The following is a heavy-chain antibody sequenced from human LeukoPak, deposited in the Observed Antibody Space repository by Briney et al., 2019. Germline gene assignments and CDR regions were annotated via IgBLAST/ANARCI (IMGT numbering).Heavy chain of an antibody. Sequence: GGSLRLSCAASGFTCSSYAMTWVRQAPGKGLEWVSGISGSGGSTYYADSVKGRFTISRDNSKNTLYVQMNSLRAEDTAVYYCAKSDYYDSSGYYYGSDYWGQGTLVTVSS. J-gene: IGHJ4*02. CDR3: AKSDYYDSSGYYYGSDY. V-gene: IGHV3-23*01. CDR2: ISGSGGST. CDR1: GFTCSSYA. D-gene: IGHD3-22*01.